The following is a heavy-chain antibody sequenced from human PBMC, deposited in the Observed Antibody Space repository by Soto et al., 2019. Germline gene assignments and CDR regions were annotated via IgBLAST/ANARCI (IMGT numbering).Heavy chain of an antibody. V-gene: IGHV4-61*08. CDR3: ARSTSSRYYYYGMDV. CDR1: SGSISRGGYY. Sequence: SETLSLTCTVSSGSISRGGYYWSWIRQHPGKGLEWIGYIYYSGSTYYNPSLKSRVTISVDTSKSQFSLKLSSVTAADTAVYYCARSTSSRYYYYGMDVWGQGTTVTVSS. J-gene: IGHJ6*02. CDR2: IYYSGST.